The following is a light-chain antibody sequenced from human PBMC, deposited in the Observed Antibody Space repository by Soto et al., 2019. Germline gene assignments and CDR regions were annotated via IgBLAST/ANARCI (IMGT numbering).Light chain of an antibody. CDR1: QGSSSY. Sequence: DIQLTQSPSFLSTSVGDRVTITCRASQGSSSYLAWYQQKPGKAPTLLIYAASTLQSGVPSRFSGSRSGTEFTITISSLQPEDFATYYCQQLYSYPPTFGGGTKVEIK. V-gene: IGKV1-9*01. CDR2: AAS. CDR3: QQLYSYPPT. J-gene: IGKJ4*01.